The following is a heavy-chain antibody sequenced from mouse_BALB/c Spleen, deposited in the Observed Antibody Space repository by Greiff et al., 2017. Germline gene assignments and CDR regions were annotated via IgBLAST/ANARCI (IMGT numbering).Heavy chain of an antibody. Sequence: QVQLQQPGAELVKPGASVKLSCKASGYTFTSYYMYWVKQRPGQGLEWIGGINPSNGGTNFNEKFKSKATLTVDKSSSTAYMQLSSLTSEDSAVYYSTRGYGYDYYYAMDYWGQGTSVTVSS. CDR3: TRGYGYDYYYAMDY. D-gene: IGHD2-2*01. V-gene: IGHV1S81*02. CDR2: INPSNGGT. J-gene: IGHJ4*01. CDR1: GYTFTSYY.